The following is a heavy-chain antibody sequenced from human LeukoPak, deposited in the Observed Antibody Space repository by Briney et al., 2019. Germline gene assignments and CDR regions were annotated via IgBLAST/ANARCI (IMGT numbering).Heavy chain of an antibody. Sequence: GGPLRLSCAASGFTFDGYGMYWVRQAPGKGLEWVSGITWNSDDMAYADSVKGRFTISRDNAKSCLYLQMNSLRVEDTALYYCTKVTDWRTGFDYWGQGTLVTVSS. CDR1: GFTFDGYG. D-gene: IGHD3-9*01. CDR2: ITWNSDDM. J-gene: IGHJ4*02. CDR3: TKVTDWRTGFDY. V-gene: IGHV3-9*01.